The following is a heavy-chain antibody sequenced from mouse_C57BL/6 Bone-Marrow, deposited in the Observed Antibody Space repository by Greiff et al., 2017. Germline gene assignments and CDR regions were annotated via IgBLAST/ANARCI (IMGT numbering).Heavy chain of an antibody. CDR2: IYPGDGDT. D-gene: IGHD3-2*02. J-gene: IGHJ4*01. CDR3: ARRTQLRYYYAMDY. CDR1: GYAFSSYW. V-gene: IGHV1-80*01. Sequence: VQLQQSGAELVKPGASVKISCIASGYAFSSYWMNWVKQRPGKGLEWIGQIYPGDGDTNYNGKFKGKATLTADKSSSTAYMQLSSLTSEDSAVYFCARRTQLRYYYAMDYWGQGTSVTVSS.